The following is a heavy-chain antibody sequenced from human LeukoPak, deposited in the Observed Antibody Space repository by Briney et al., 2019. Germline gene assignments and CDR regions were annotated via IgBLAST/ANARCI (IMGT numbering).Heavy chain of an antibody. Sequence: ASVKVSCKASGYTFTSYGISWVRQATGQGLEWMGRISAYNGNTNYAQKLQGRVTMTTDTSTSTAYMELRSLRSDDTAVYYCARDSYDSSGYYLSSDYWGQGTLVTVSS. CDR2: ISAYNGNT. CDR3: ARDSYDSSGYYLSSDY. J-gene: IGHJ4*02. D-gene: IGHD3-22*01. V-gene: IGHV1-18*01. CDR1: GYTFTSYG.